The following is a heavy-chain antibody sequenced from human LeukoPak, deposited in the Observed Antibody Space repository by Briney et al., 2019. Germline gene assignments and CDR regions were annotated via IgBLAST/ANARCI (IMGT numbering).Heavy chain of an antibody. CDR2: ISYTGDT. D-gene: IGHD3-16*01. V-gene: IGHV4-59*08. Sequence: PSETLSLTCPVSAASITTYYWSWIRQPPGKGLEWVGYISYTGDTSYSPSLKSRVTISLDTSKNQFSLKLRSVTAADTAVYYCARLKMGAYFDLWGRGTLVTVSS. CDR3: ARLKMGAYFDL. CDR1: AASITTYY. J-gene: IGHJ2*01.